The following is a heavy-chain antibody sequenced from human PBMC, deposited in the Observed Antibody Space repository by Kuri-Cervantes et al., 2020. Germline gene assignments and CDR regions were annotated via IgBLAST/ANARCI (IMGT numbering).Heavy chain of an antibody. V-gene: IGHV3-74*01. CDR2: INSDGSST. CDR3: TKRPSGSYRPFEY. Sequence: GGSLRLSCAASGFSFSSYWMHWVRQAPGKGLVWVSRINSDGSSTSHADSVKGRFTISRDNSKNTLSLQMNTLRVEDTAVYYCTKRPSGSYRPFEYWGQGTLVTVSS. J-gene: IGHJ4*02. CDR1: GFSFSSYW. D-gene: IGHD3-3*01.